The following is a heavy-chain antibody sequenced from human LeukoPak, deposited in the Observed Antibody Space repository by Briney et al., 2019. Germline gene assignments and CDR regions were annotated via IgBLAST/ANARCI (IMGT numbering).Heavy chain of an antibody. CDR2: ISGSSSDI. J-gene: IGHJ4*01. CDR3: ATDPRLLIY. D-gene: IGHD2-21*01. Sequence: GGSLRLSCVVSGFSFSDSYMTWIHQTPGKGLEWLAYISGSSSDIYYADSVKGRFTISRDNAKNSLFLQMNGLRPEDTALYYCATDPRLLIYWGHGTLVTVSS. CDR1: GFSFSDSY. V-gene: IGHV3-11*01.